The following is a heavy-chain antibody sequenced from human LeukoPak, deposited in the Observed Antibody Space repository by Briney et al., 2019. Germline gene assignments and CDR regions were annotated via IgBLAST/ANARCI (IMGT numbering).Heavy chain of an antibody. Sequence: PSETLSLTCAVYGEFFSEHSWTWIRQPPGKGLEWIGEIKHSGSTNYNPSLKSRFIISVDTSKNQFSLKVTSMTAADTALYYCGRGSAVAGSAQLDYRGQGPLVTVSS. J-gene: IGHJ4*02. CDR2: IKHSGST. D-gene: IGHD6-19*01. V-gene: IGHV4-34*01. CDR1: GEFFSEHS. CDR3: GRGSAVAGSAQLDY.